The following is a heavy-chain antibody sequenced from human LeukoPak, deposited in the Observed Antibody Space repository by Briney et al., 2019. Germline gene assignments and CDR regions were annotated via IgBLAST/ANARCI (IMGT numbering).Heavy chain of an antibody. CDR2: INHNGNVN. CDR1: GFSFSIYS. V-gene: IGHV3-7*03. J-gene: IGHJ6*02. Sequence: GGSLRLSCAASGFSFSIYSMNWARQAPGKGLEWVASINHNGNVNYYVDSVKGRFTISRDNAKNSLYLQMSNLRAEDTAVYFCARGGGLDVWGQGATVTVSS. CDR3: ARGGGLDV. D-gene: IGHD3-16*01.